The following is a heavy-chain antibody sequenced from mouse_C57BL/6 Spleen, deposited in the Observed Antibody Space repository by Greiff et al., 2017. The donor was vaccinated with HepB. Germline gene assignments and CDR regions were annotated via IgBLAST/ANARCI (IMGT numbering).Heavy chain of an antibody. V-gene: IGHV1-22*01. CDR3: ARGVIYGNFAWFGY. CDR2: INPNNGGT. Sequence: VQLQQSGPELVKPGASVKMSCKASGYTFTDYNMHWVKQSHGKSLEWIGYINPNNGGTSYNQKFKGKATLTVNKSSSTAYMELRSLTSEDSAVYYCARGVIYGNFAWFGYWGQGTLVTVSA. CDR1: GYTFTDYN. D-gene: IGHD2-1*01. J-gene: IGHJ3*01.